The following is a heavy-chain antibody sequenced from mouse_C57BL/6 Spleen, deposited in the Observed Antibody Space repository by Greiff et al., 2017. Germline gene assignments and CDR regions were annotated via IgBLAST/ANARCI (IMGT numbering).Heavy chain of an antibody. CDR2: ISSGSSTI. D-gene: IGHD2-4*01. J-gene: IGHJ3*01. CDR1: GFTFSDYG. Sequence: EVMLVESGGGLVKPGGSLKLSCAASGFTFSDYGMHWVRQAPEKGLEWVAYISSGSSTIYSADTVKGRFTISRDNAKNTLFLQMTRMRAEDTAMYYCARGLREFAYWGQGTLVTVSA. V-gene: IGHV5-17*01. CDR3: ARGLREFAY.